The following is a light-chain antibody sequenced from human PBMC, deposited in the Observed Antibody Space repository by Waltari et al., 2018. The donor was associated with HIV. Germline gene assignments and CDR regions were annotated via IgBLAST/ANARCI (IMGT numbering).Light chain of an antibody. CDR1: QSVLYNSNNKNY. CDR3: QQYFTTPWT. CDR2: WAS. V-gene: IGKV4-1*01. J-gene: IGKJ2*02. Sequence: DIVMSQSPDSLAVSLGERATINCKSSQSVLYNSNNKNYLAWYQQKPGQPPHLLIYWASTRESVVPGLFSGSGSGTDFTLTISSLQAEDVAVYYCQQYFTTPWTFGQGTKLEIK.